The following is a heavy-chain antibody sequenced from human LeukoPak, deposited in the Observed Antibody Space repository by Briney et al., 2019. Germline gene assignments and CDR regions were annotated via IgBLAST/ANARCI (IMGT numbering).Heavy chain of an antibody. Sequence: ASVKVSCKASGYTFTSYYMHWVRQAPGQGLEWMGWINPNSGGTNYAQKFQGRVTMTRDTSISTAYMELSRLRSDDTAVYYCARSRITGYYYGSGSYLDYWGQGTLVTVSS. CDR3: ARSRITGYYYGSGSYLDY. V-gene: IGHV1-2*02. D-gene: IGHD3-10*01. CDR1: GYTFTSYY. CDR2: INPNSGGT. J-gene: IGHJ4*02.